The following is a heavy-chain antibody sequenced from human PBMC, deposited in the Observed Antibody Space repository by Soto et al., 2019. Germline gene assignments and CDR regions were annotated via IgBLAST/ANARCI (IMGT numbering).Heavy chain of an antibody. D-gene: IGHD4-17*01. Sequence: SETLSLTCTVSGGSISSGDYYWSWIRQPPGKGLEWIGYIYYSGITYYNPSLKSRVTISVDTSKNQFSLKLSSVTAADTAVYYCAREPTVTTGFATARNWFDPWGQGTLVTVSS. CDR3: AREPTVTTGFATARNWFDP. CDR2: IYYSGIT. CDR1: GGSISSGDYY. J-gene: IGHJ5*02. V-gene: IGHV4-30-4*01.